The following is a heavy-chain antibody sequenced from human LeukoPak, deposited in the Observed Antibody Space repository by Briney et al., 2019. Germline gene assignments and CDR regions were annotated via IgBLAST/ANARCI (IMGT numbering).Heavy chain of an antibody. J-gene: IGHJ4*02. CDR3: SRESGPFCPFGY. CDR2: ISLAGQT. D-gene: IGHD1-26*01. CDR1: GGSISSSNW. Sequence: SGTLSLTCAVSGGSISSSNWWSWVRQPPGQGLEWIGEISLAGQTNYNPSLNGRVTMSLDKSSNQLSLHLTSVTAADTATYFCSRESGPFCPFGYWGQGTLVIVSS. V-gene: IGHV4-4*02.